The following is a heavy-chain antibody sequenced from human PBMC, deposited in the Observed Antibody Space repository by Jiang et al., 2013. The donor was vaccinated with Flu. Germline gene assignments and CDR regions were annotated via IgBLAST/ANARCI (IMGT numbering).Heavy chain of an antibody. V-gene: IGHV6-1*01. D-gene: IGHD5-18*01. Sequence: QTLSRHLCHLRGRVSLATVLLGTGSGQSPSRGLEWLGRTYYRSKWYNDYAVSVKSRITINPDTSKNQFSLQLNSVTPEDTAVYYCARDGGTHSTGYSYGYDYWGQGTLVTVSS. CDR3: ARDGGTHSTGYSYGYDY. CDR1: GRVSLATVLL. J-gene: IGHJ4*02. CDR2: TYYRSKWYN.